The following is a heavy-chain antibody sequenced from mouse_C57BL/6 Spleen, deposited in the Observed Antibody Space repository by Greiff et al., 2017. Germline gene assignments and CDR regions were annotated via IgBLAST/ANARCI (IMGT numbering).Heavy chain of an antibody. V-gene: IGHV3-6*01. CDR2: ISYDGSN. D-gene: IGHD4-1*01. Sequence: EVKLMESGPGLVKPSQSLSLTCSVTGYSITSGYYWNWIRQFPGNKLEWMGYISYDGSNNYNPSLKNRISITRDTSKNQFFLKLNSVTTEDTATYYCAREGLGRWYFDVGGTGTTVTVSS. J-gene: IGHJ1*03. CDR3: AREGLGRWYFDV. CDR1: GYSITSGYY.